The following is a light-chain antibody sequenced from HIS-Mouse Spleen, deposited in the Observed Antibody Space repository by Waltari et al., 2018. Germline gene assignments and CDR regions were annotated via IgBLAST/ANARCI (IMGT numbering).Light chain of an antibody. CDR3: NSRDSSGNHWV. CDR2: GKN. CDR1: SLRSYY. V-gene: IGLV3-19*01. J-gene: IGLJ3*02. Sequence: SSELTQDPAVSVALGQTVRITCQGDSLRSYYASWYQHKPGQAPVLVIYGKNNRPSGIPDRFSGSRSGNTASLTITGAQAEDEADYYCNSRDSSGNHWVFGGGTKLTVL.